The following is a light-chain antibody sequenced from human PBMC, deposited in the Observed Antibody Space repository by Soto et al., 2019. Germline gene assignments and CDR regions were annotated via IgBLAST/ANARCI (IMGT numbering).Light chain of an antibody. CDR3: GTWDNSLRRV. J-gene: IGLJ3*02. Sequence: QAVVTQPPSVSAAPGQKVTISCSGSSSNIGNNYVSWYQQLPGTAPKLLIYENDKRPSGISDRFSGSKSGTSATLAITGLQTGDEADYYCGTWDNSLRRVFGGGTKLTVL. CDR2: END. V-gene: IGLV1-51*02. CDR1: SSNIGNNY.